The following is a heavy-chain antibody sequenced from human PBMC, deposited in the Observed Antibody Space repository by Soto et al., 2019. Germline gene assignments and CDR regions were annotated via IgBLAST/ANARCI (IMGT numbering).Heavy chain of an antibody. D-gene: IGHD6-19*01. CDR2: VSQDGRNT. J-gene: IGHJ4*02. Sequence: VQLVESGGGVVQPGRSLRLSCAASGFTFSDYAMHWVRQAPGKGLEWVAVVSQDGRNTHYADSVKCRFTISRDSSKNTVSLEMTSLRAEDTAVYYCAKGGRQWLVTSDFNYWGQGALVTVSS. CDR3: AKGGRQWLVTSDFNY. CDR1: GFTFSDYA. V-gene: IGHV3-30*18.